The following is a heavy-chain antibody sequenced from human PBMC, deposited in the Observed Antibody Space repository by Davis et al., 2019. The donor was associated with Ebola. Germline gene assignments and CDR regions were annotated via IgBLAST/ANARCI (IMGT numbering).Heavy chain of an antibody. CDR3: ARSGVGGDYQLTV. D-gene: IGHD4-17*01. CDR1: GGSFSGYY. CDR2: INHSGST. V-gene: IGHV4-34*01. Sequence: GSLRLSCAVYGGSFSGYYWSWIRQPPGKGLEWIGEINHSGSTNYNPSLKSRVTISVDTSKNQFSLKLSSVTAADTAVYYCARSGVGGDYQLTVWGQGTLVTVSS. J-gene: IGHJ4*02.